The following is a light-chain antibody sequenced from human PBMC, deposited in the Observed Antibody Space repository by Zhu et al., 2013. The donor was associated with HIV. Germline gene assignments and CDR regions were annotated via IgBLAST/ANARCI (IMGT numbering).Light chain of an antibody. J-gene: IGKJ2*03. CDR1: QSVTSSY. CDR3: HQRSNWPHS. CDR2: GAS. V-gene: IGKV3D-20*02. Sequence: ETVLTQSPGTLSLSPGERATLSCRASQSVTSSYLAWYQQKPGQAPRLLIYGASSRATGIPDRFSGSGSGTDFTLTISRLEPEDFAVYYCHQRSNWPHSFGQGTKLEIK.